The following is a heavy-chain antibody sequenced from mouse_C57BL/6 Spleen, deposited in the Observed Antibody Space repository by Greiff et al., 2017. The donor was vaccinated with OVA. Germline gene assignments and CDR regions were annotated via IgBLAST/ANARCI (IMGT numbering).Heavy chain of an antibody. J-gene: IGHJ2*01. V-gene: IGHV5-16*01. CDR3: ARGKKNFDY. Sequence: EVQLVESEGGLVQPGSSMKLSCTASGFTFSDYYMAWVRQVPEKGLEWVANINYDGSSPYYLDSLQSRFIILRDNAKNILYLQMSSLKSEDTATYYCARGKKNFDYWGQGTTLTVSS. CDR2: INYDGSSP. CDR1: GFTFSDYY.